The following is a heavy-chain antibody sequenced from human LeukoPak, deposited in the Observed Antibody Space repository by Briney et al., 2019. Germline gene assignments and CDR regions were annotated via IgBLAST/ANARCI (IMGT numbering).Heavy chain of an antibody. CDR1: GGSFSGYY. J-gene: IGHJ4*02. CDR2: INHSGST. Sequence: SETLSLTCAVYGGSFSGYYWSWIRQPPGKGLGWIGEINHSGSTNYNPSLKSRVTISVDTSKNQFSLKLSSVTAADTAVYYCAINRRRSSGWYGRDYWGQGTLVTVSS. CDR3: AINRRRSSGWYGRDY. V-gene: IGHV4-34*01. D-gene: IGHD6-19*01.